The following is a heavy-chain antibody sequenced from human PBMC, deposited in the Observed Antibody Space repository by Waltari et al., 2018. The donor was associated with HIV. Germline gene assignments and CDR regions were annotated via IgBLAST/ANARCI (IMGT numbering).Heavy chain of an antibody. CDR1: GFNFSING. Sequence: QENLVESGGGVVQPGGSLRLSCAGSGFNFSINGMHWVHQSPGKGLGWVATMSYNGKRTDYVDSVKGRFTISRDNSKHTVFLQMSSLRAEDTSVYYCAKDLAGSSLWGQGALVTVSS. D-gene: IGHD3-10*01. CDR2: MSYNGKRT. J-gene: IGHJ4*02. V-gene: IGHV3-30*18. CDR3: AKDLAGSSL.